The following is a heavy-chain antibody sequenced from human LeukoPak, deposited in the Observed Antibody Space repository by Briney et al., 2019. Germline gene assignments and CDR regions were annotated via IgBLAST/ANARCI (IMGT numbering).Heavy chain of an antibody. Sequence: GGSLRLSCTASGFTFSDYAMNWFRQAPGKGLEYVSGIGTSAGSTIYADSVKGRFTISRDNSKNTVYLQMDSLRVEDTAVYYCAKDPNWDRGYWGQGTLVTVSS. CDR1: GFTFSDYA. CDR3: AKDPNWDRGY. J-gene: IGHJ4*02. CDR2: IGTSAGST. V-gene: IGHV3-23*01. D-gene: IGHD3-10*01.